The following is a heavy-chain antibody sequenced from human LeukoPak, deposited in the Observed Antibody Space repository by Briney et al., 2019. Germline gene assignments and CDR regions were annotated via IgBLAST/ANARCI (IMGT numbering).Heavy chain of an antibody. J-gene: IGHJ3*02. D-gene: IGHD6-13*01. CDR1: GLAFSSYG. V-gene: IGHV3-30*02. CDR2: IRYDETKK. CDR3: AKGESSSWSAFEI. Sequence: GGSLRLSCAASGLAFSSYGMHWVRQAPGKGREGVAFIRYDETKKYYADSVKGRFTISRDNSKNTLYLQMNSLRAEDTAVFYCAKGESSSWSAFEIWGQGTMVTVSS.